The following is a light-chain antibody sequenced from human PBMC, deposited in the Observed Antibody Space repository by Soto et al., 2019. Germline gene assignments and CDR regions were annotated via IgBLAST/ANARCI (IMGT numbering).Light chain of an antibody. Sequence: DVQMTQSPSSLSASIGDRVTITCRASVSIRTYVNWYQQHPGKAPELLIFGASNLQSGVPSRFGGSGSGTDFTLTISGLQPDDFATYYCQQYNSYPWTFGQGTKVDIK. CDR1: VSIRTY. V-gene: IGKV1-39*01. CDR2: GAS. CDR3: QQYNSYPWT. J-gene: IGKJ1*01.